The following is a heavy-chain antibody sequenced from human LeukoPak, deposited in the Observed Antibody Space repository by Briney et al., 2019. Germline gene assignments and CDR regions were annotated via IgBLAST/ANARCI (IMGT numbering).Heavy chain of an antibody. D-gene: IGHD2-21*01. Sequence: GGSLRLSCAASGFTFSSYAMNWVRQAPGKGLEWVSDISGSGDSTYYADSVKGRFTISRDSYKKTLYLHMNNLRAEDTAIYYCANPRFRHYWGQGTLVTVSS. CDR2: ISGSGDST. J-gene: IGHJ4*02. V-gene: IGHV3-23*01. CDR1: GFTFSSYA. CDR3: ANPRFRHY.